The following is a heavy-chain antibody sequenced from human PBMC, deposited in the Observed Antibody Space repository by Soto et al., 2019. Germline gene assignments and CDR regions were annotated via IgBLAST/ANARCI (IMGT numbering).Heavy chain of an antibody. Sequence: PSETLSLTCAVYCGSFSGYYWSWIRQPPGKGLEWIGEINHSGSTNYNPSLKSRVTISVDTSKNQFSLKLSSVTAADTAVYYCARGRAAGSSSWYYYYYGMDVWGQGTTVTVSS. CDR3: ARGRAAGSSSWYYYYYGMDV. D-gene: IGHD6-13*01. CDR1: CGSFSGYY. V-gene: IGHV4-34*01. CDR2: INHSGST. J-gene: IGHJ6*02.